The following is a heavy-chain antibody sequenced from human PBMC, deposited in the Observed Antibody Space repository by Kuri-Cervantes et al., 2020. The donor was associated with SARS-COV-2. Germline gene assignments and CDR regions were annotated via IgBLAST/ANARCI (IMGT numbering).Heavy chain of an antibody. D-gene: IGHD4-17*01. CDR1: GGIFSSYA. J-gene: IGHJ4*02. Sequence: ASVKVSCKASGGIFSSYAISWVRQAPGQGLEWMGWINPNTGDTKYAQKFQGRVTMTRDMSISTGYMELTSLISPDTAVYYCAGIRAVYGDPVVHFDFWGQGTLVTVSS. CDR3: AGIRAVYGDPVVHFDF. CDR2: INPNTGDT. V-gene: IGHV1-2*02.